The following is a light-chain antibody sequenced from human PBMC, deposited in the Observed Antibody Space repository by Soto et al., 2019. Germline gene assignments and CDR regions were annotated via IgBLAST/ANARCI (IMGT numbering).Light chain of an antibody. J-gene: IGKJ2*01. CDR1: QRVNSKD. Sequence: EIVLTQSPGTRSLAPGDRATISCRASQRVNSKDLAWYQQKSGQAPRLLIYGVSRRATGIPDRFSGGASGTDFTLTINRLEPEDFAVYYCQHHGNSPLYTFGQGTNLEI. CDR2: GVS. V-gene: IGKV3-20*01. CDR3: QHHGNSPLYT.